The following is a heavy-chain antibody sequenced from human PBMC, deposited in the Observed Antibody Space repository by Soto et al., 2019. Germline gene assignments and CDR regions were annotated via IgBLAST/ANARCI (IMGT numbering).Heavy chain of an antibody. J-gene: IGHJ4*02. D-gene: IGHD1-7*01. CDR3: AKDRVGGTFYTPLAF. Sequence: GSVRLSCXASGFNFDNYGMHWVRQAPGKGLEWVAVITYDGSFQYYADSVKGRFTISRDNSKNTLSLHLNTLKPEDTAVYHCAKDRVGGTFYTPLAFWGQGTLVTVSS. CDR1: GFNFDNYG. CDR2: ITYDGSFQ. V-gene: IGHV3-30*18.